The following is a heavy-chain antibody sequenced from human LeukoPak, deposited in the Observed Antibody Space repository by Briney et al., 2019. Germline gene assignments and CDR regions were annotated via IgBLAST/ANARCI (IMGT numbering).Heavy chain of an antibody. CDR1: GYTFTAYY. V-gene: IGHV1-2*02. CDR3: ARDGVSTTPDFDY. Sequence: ASVKVSCKTSGYTFTAYYMYWLRQAPGQGLECMGWIYPNSGATGYAQNFQGRVTMTRDTSVSTIYMELSRLRCDDTAVYYCARDGVSTTPDFDYWGQGTLVTVSS. CDR2: IYPNSGAT. J-gene: IGHJ4*02. D-gene: IGHD2-8*01.